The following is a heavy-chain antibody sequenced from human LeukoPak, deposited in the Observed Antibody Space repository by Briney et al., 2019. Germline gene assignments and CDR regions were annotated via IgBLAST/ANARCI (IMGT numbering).Heavy chain of an antibody. CDR2: IYLGDSDT. D-gene: IGHD6-19*01. CDR3: ARHPSYTSGWPLDY. J-gene: IGHJ4*02. CDR1: GYSSTNYW. V-gene: IGHV5-51*01. Sequence: GESLKISCKGSGYSSTNYWIGWVRQVPGKGLEWMGIIYLGDSDTRYSPSFQGLVTISADKSITTAYLQWSSLKASDTAIYYCARHPSYTSGWPLDYWGQGTLVTVSS.